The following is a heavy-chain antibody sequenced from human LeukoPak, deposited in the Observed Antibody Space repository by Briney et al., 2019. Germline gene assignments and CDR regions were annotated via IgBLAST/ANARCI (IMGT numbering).Heavy chain of an antibody. CDR3: AWVGATDAFDI. J-gene: IGHJ3*02. CDR2: IYYSGST. D-gene: IGHD1-26*01. Sequence: PSQTLFLTCTVSGGSISSGDYYWSWIRQPPGKGLEWIGYIYYSGSTYYNPSLKSRVTISVDTSKNQFSLKLSSVTAADTAVYYCAWVGATDAFDIWGQGTMVTVSS. V-gene: IGHV4-30-4*08. CDR1: GGSISSGDYY.